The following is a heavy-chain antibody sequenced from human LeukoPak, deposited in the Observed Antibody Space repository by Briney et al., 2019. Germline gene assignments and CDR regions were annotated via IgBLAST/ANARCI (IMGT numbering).Heavy chain of an antibody. CDR2: ISGDGGTT. CDR3: ATPLGGY. J-gene: IGHJ4*02. Sequence: GGSLRLSCAASGFIFDDYAMHWVRHAPGKGLEWVSVISGDGGTTYYADSVKGRFTISRDNSIQSLYLQMNSLKSEDTALYYCATPLGGYWGQGTLVTVSS. CDR1: GFIFDDYA. D-gene: IGHD3-16*01. V-gene: IGHV3-43*02.